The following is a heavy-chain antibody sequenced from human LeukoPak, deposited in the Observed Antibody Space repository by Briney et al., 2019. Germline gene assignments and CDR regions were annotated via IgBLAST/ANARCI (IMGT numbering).Heavy chain of an antibody. Sequence: GGSLRLSCAASGFTFSNFWMHWVRHTPGKGLVWVSRINSDGSSTSCAESVKGRFSISRDNAKNTLYLQMNSLRAEDTAVYYCASRGHTSVDWGRGTLVTVSS. CDR3: ASRGHTSVD. J-gene: IGHJ4*02. V-gene: IGHV3-74*01. CDR2: INSDGSST. CDR1: GFTFSNFW. D-gene: IGHD6-25*01.